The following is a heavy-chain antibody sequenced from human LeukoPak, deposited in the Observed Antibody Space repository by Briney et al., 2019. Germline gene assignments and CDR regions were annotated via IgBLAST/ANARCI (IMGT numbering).Heavy chain of an antibody. CDR2: ISAYNGNT. V-gene: IGHV1-18*01. J-gene: IGHJ6*03. CDR3: ARVARIAARLYYYYMDV. Sequence: RASVKASCKASGYTFTSYGISWVRQAPGQGLEWMGWISAYNGNTNYAQKLQGRVTMTTDTSTSTAYMELRSLRSDDTAVYYCARVARIAARLYYYYMDVWGKGTTVTVSS. CDR1: GYTFTSYG. D-gene: IGHD6-6*01.